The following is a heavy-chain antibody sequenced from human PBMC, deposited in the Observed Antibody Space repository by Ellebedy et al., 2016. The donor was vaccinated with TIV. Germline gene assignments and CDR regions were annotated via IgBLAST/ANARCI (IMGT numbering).Heavy chain of an antibody. J-gene: IGHJ4*01. D-gene: IGHD2-2*01. CDR3: AKGGIGYCIRTSGYVDY. V-gene: IGHV3-23*01. CDR1: GFTFSSYA. Sequence: GESLKISCAASGFTFSSYAMSWVRQAPGKGLEWVSAISGGGGSTYYADSVKGRFTISRDNSKNTLYLQMNSLRAEDTAVYYCAKGGIGYCIRTSGYVDYWGQGTLVTVSS. CDR2: ISGGGGST.